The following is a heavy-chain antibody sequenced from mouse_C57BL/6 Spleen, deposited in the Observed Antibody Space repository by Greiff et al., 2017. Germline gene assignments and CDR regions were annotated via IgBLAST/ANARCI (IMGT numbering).Heavy chain of an antibody. J-gene: IGHJ3*01. D-gene: IGHD2-4*01. CDR2: ISSGSSTI. Sequence: EVKLMESGGGLVKPGGSLKLSCAASGFTFSDYGMHWVRQAPEKGLEWVAYISSGSSTIYYADTVKGRFTISRDNAKNTLFLQMTSLGSEDTAMYDCARTVITTVPFAYWGQGTLVTVSA. CDR1: GFTFSDYG. V-gene: IGHV5-17*01. CDR3: ARTVITTVPFAY.